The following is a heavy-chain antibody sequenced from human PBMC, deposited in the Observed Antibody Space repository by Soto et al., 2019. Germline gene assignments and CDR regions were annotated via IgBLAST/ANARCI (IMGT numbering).Heavy chain of an antibody. CDR3: ARDDCSSTSCYPDY. J-gene: IGHJ4*02. CDR1: GFTFSSYG. CDR2: IWYDGSNK. Sequence: PGWSLRLSCAASGFTFSSYGMHWVRQAPGKGLEWVAVIWYDGSNKYYADSVKGRFTISGDNSKSTLYLQMNSLRAEDTAVYYCARDDCSSTSCYPDYWSQGTLVTVSS. D-gene: IGHD2-2*01. V-gene: IGHV3-33*01.